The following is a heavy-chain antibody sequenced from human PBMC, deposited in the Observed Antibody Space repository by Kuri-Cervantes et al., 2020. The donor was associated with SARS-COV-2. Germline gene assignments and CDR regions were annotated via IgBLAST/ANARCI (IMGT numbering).Heavy chain of an antibody. CDR1: GFTVSSNY. J-gene: IGHJ4*02. D-gene: IGHD2-2*01. CDR2: IYSGGST. V-gene: IGHV3-53*01. Sequence: GGSLRLSCAASGFTVSSNYMSWVRQAPGKGLEWVSVIYSGGSTYYADSVKGRFTISRDNSKNTLYLQMNSLRAEDTAVYYRARDSPEDIVVVPAAMEPYYFDYWGQGTLVTVSS. CDR3: ARDSPEDIVVVPAAMEPYYFDY.